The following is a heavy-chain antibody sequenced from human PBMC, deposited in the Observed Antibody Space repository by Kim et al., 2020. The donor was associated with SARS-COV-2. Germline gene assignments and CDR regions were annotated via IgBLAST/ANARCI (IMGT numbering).Heavy chain of an antibody. CDR1: GFIFSNSW. CDR2: ISADGSQK. CDR3: TRSLEY. V-gene: IGHV3-7*01. J-gene: IGHJ4*02. Sequence: GGSLRLSCAASGFIFSNSWMTWVRQAPGKGLEWVATISADGSQKYHVDSVKGRFTTSRDNAENSLYLQMNSLRVEDTAIYYYTRSLEYRGQGTLVTVYS.